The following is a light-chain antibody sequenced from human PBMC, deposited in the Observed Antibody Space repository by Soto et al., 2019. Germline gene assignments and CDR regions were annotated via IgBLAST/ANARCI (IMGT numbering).Light chain of an antibody. CDR3: VAWDDSLNGPV. CDR2: SND. Sequence: QSVLTQPPSASGTPGQRVTISCSGSSSNIGSNPVNWYHQLPGTAPKLLIYSNDQRPSGVPDRFSGSKSGTSASLAISGLQSEDEADYYCVAWDDSLNGPVFGGGTKLTVL. J-gene: IGLJ3*02. V-gene: IGLV1-44*01. CDR1: SSNIGSNP.